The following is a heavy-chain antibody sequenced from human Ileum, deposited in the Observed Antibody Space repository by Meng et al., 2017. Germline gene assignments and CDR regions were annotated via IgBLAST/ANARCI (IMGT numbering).Heavy chain of an antibody. CDR2: ISSSVSVK. J-gene: IGHJ6*02. D-gene: IGHD6-13*01. Sequence: GESLRLSCAASGFSFSSYEMNWVRQAPGKGLEWVSYISSSVSVKYYADSVKGRFTVSRDNAKNSLYLQMNSLRAEDTAVYYCARDSPAAALMDVWGQGTTVTVSS. CDR1: GFSFSSYE. V-gene: IGHV3-48*03. CDR3: ARDSPAAALMDV.